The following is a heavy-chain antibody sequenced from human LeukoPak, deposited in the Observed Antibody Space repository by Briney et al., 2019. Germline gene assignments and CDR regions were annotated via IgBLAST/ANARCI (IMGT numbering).Heavy chain of an antibody. Sequence: ASVKVSCKASGYTFTSYGISWVRQAPGQGLEWMGWISAYNGNTNYAQKLQGRVTMTTDTSTSTAYMELSRLRSDDTAVYYCARAGSDFWSGYWAHEDYWGQGTLVTVSS. J-gene: IGHJ4*02. D-gene: IGHD3-3*01. CDR1: GYTFTSYG. CDR3: ARAGSDFWSGYWAHEDY. CDR2: ISAYNGNT. V-gene: IGHV1-18*01.